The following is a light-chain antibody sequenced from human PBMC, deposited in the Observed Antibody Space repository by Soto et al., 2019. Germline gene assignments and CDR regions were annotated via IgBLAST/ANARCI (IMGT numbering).Light chain of an antibody. Sequence: ETVLTQSPATVSLSPGETATLSCGASQSVRTNYLAWYQQKPGQAPRLLIYGASNRATGIPDRFSGSGSGTDFSLTISRLEPEDFAVCFCQQYGTSPWTFGQGTKVDIK. V-gene: IGKV3-20*01. CDR1: QSVRTNY. CDR3: QQYGTSPWT. CDR2: GAS. J-gene: IGKJ1*01.